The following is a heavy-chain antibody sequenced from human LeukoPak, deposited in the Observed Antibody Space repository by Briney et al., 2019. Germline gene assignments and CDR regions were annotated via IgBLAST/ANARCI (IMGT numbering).Heavy chain of an antibody. CDR1: GGSVSRTTYY. Sequence: SETLSLTCTVSGGSVSRTTYYWSWIRQPPGKGLEWIGYIYHSGTTNYNPSLKSRVTISVDTSKNQFSLKLSSVTAADTAVYYCARGGPRVWWYYGMDVWGKGTTVTVSS. V-gene: IGHV4-61*01. CDR3: ARGGPRVWWYYGMDV. D-gene: IGHD2-21*01. J-gene: IGHJ6*04. CDR2: IYHSGTT.